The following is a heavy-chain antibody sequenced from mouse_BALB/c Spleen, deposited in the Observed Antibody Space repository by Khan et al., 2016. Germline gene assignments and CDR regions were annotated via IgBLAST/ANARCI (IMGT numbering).Heavy chain of an antibody. D-gene: IGHD2-12*01. CDR3: YSDYDGFAY. Sequence: QVQLKESGPGLVAPSQSLSITCTVSGFSLTGYGVNWVRQPPGKGLEWLGKIWGDGRTDYNSALKSRVSISKDNSKSQVFLKMNSLQTDDTGNYYCYSDYDGFAYWGQGTLVIVSA. V-gene: IGHV2-6-7*01. J-gene: IGHJ3*01. CDR2: IWGDGRT. CDR1: GFSLTGYG.